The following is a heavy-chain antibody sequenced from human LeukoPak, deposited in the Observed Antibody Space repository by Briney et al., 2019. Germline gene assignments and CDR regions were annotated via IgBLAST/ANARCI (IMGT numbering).Heavy chain of an antibody. J-gene: IGHJ6*03. D-gene: IGHD2-2*01. Sequence: GGSLRLSCAASGFSFSGYGMHWVRQAPGKGLEWVAFIRYDGSNEYYADSVKGRFTISRDNSKNTLYLQMNSLRPEDTAVYYCAKWGYCSSTTCLAIMDVWGKGTTVTVSS. CDR1: GFSFSGYG. CDR3: AKWGYCSSTTCLAIMDV. CDR2: IRYDGSNE. V-gene: IGHV3-30*02.